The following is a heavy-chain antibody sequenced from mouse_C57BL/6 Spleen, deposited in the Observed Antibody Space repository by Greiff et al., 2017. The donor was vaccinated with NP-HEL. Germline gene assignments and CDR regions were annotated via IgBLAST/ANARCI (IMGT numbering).Heavy chain of an antibody. J-gene: IGHJ1*03. D-gene: IGHD1-1*01. CDR1: GFSLTSYG. CDR3: AKNWGYGSSYWYFDV. V-gene: IGHV2-5*01. Sequence: VKLQESGPGLVQPSQSLSITCTVSGFSLTSYGVHWVRQSPGKGLEWLGVIWRGGSTDYNAAFMSRLSITKDNSKSQVFFKMNSLQADDTAIYYCAKNWGYGSSYWYFDVWGTGTTVTVSS. CDR2: IWRGGST.